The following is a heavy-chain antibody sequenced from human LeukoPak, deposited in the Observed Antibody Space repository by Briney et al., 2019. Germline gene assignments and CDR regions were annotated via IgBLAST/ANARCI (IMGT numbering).Heavy chain of an antibody. J-gene: IGHJ4*02. Sequence: GASGKASCKASGGTVSSYAISWVRQAPGQGLEWMGGIIPIFGTANYAQKFQGRVTITADESTSTAYMELRSLRSEDKAVYYCARGRDYYDSSGYCSYYFDYWGQGTLVTVSS. CDR1: GGTVSSYA. CDR2: IIPIFGTA. CDR3: ARGRDYYDSSGYCSYYFDY. V-gene: IGHV1-69*13. D-gene: IGHD3-22*01.